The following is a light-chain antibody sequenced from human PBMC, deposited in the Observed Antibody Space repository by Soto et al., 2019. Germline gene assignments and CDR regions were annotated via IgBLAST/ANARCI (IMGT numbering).Light chain of an antibody. Sequence: DIQMTQSPSSLSVSVGDRVTISCRTSQSISAYFNWYQQKPGKAPNILIYAASTLQSGVPSRFSGSGSGTDFNLSISSLQPEDSSTYYCQQSYSLPRTFGQGTKVEI. CDR1: QSISAY. J-gene: IGKJ1*01. CDR3: QQSYSLPRT. V-gene: IGKV1-39*01. CDR2: AAS.